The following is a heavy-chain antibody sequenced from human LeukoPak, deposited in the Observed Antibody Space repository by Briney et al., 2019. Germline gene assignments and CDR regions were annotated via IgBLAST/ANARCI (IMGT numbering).Heavy chain of an antibody. D-gene: IGHD3-10*01. J-gene: IGHJ4*02. CDR2: IRPDGSET. CDR3: ARGGSWSFDY. Sequence: GGSLRLSCAASEFTFSSYFMNWVRQAPGKGLEWVANIRPDGSETYYVDSVKGRFTISRGNTKNSLYLQMNSLRAEDTAIYYCARGGSWSFDYWGQGTLVSVSS. CDR1: EFTFSSYF. V-gene: IGHV3-7*01.